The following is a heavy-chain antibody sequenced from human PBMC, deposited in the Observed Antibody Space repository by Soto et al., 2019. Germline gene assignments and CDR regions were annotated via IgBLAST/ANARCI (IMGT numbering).Heavy chain of an antibody. V-gene: IGHV1-58*02. CDR3: AADPRYYYGSGSYYKVAFDI. Sequence: SVKVSSGASVFPFTSSAMQSVRQAPRQRFEWIGWIVVGSGNTNYAEKFQERFTITRDMSTSTAYMELSSLRSEDTAVYYCAADPRYYYGSGSYYKVAFDIWGQGTMVTVSS. CDR1: VFPFTSSA. J-gene: IGHJ3*02. CDR2: IVVGSGNT. D-gene: IGHD3-10*01.